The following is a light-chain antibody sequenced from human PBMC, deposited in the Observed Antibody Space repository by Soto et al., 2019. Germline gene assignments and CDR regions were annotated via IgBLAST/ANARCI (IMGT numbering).Light chain of an antibody. CDR2: KAS. CDR1: QNINNW. J-gene: IGKJ3*01. CDR3: QQYDSLFT. Sequence: DIQMTQSPSTLSASVGDRVTITCRASQNINNWLAWYQLKPGTAPKLLIYKASNLESGVPSRFSGSGSGTEVTLAISSLQPDDFADYFCQQYDSLFTFGPGTKVEIK. V-gene: IGKV1-5*03.